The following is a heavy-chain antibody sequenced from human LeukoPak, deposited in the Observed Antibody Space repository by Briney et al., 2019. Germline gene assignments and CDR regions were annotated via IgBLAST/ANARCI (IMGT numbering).Heavy chain of an antibody. CDR2: ISGSGGST. J-gene: IGHJ3*02. CDR3: AKMTYYYDSSGYYPNAFDI. CDR1: GFTFSSYV. Sequence: GASLRLSCAASGFTFSSYVMSWVRQAPGKGLEWVSAISGSGGSTYYADSVKGRFTISRDNSKNTLYLQMNSLRAEDTAVYYCAKMTYYYDSSGYYPNAFDIWGQGTMVTVSS. V-gene: IGHV3-23*01. D-gene: IGHD3-22*01.